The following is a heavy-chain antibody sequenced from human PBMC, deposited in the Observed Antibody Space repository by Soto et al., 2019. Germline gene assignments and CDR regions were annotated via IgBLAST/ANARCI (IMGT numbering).Heavy chain of an antibody. D-gene: IGHD3-16*01. CDR1: GFTVSSSS. J-gene: IGHJ4*02. CDR3: ARDDSFLGAPFHY. CDR2: IYADGAT. V-gene: IGHV3-53*01. Sequence: GGSLRLSCAASGFTVSSSSISWVRQAPGKGLEWVSLIYADGATYYGDSVKGRFTISRDTSKNTLSLQMTSLRADDTAVYYCARDDSFLGAPFHYWGQGTLVTV.